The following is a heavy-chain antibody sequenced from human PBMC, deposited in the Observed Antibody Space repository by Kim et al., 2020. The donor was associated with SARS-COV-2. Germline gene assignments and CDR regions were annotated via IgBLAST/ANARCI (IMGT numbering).Heavy chain of an antibody. J-gene: IGHJ4*02. CDR2: IKEDGRDT. Sequence: GGSLRLSCVGSGFAFSTSWMTWVRQVPGKGLEWVANIKEDGRDTYYVDSVKGRFTISRDNAKSSVYLQMNSLRAEDTAVYYCARDPYDSSGYGAFYYCGQ. CDR3: ARDPYDSSGYGAFYY. D-gene: IGHD3-22*01. CDR1: GFAFSTSW. V-gene: IGHV3-7*01.